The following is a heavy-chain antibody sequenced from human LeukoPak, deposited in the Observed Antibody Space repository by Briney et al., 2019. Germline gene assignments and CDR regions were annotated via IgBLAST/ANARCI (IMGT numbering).Heavy chain of an antibody. D-gene: IGHD3-10*01. CDR2: IWYDGSNK. Sequence: GGSLRLSCAASGFXFSSYGMHWVRQAPGKGLEWVAVIWYDGSNKYYADSVKGRFTISRDNSKNTLYLQMNSLRAEDTAVYYCAREFNYYGSGYGMDVWGQGTTVTVSS. V-gene: IGHV3-33*01. J-gene: IGHJ6*02. CDR1: GFXFSSYG. CDR3: AREFNYYGSGYGMDV.